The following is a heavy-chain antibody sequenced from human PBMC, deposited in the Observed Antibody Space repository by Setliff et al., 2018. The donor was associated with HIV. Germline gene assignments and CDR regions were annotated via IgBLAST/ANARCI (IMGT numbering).Heavy chain of an antibody. CDR2: INPNSGGT. D-gene: IGHD1-26*01. CDR3: ARAGRSGSYNHYYYYYMDV. Sequence: ASVKVSCKASGYTFSDYYMHWVRQAPGQGLEWMGWINPNSGGTNYAQKFQGRVTMTRDTSTSTVYMELSSLRSEDTAVYYCARAGRSGSYNHYYYYYMDVWGKGTTVTVSS. V-gene: IGHV1-2*02. J-gene: IGHJ6*03. CDR1: GYTFSDYY.